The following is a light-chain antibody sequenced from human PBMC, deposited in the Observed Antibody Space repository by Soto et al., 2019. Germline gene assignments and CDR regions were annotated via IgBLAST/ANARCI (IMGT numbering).Light chain of an antibody. J-gene: IGLJ2*01. CDR1: SSDVGGYNY. V-gene: IGLV2-8*01. CDR2: EVS. CDR3: SSYAGSSTWV. Sequence: QSAPTQPPSASGSPGQSATISCTGTSSDVGGYNYVSWYQQYPGKAPKLMIYEVSKRPSGVPDRSSGSKSGNTASLTVSGLQAADEADYYCSSYAGSSTWVFGGGTKLTVL.